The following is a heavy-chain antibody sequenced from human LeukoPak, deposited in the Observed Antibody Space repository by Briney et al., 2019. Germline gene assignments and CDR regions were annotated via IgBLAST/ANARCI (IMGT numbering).Heavy chain of an antibody. V-gene: IGHV1-8*03. CDR2: MNPNSGNT. J-gene: IGHJ4*02. CDR1: GYTFTSYD. CDR3: AKAQHIVVVTATPDY. D-gene: IGHD2-21*02. Sequence: GASVKVSCKASGYTFTSYDINWVRQATGQGLEWMGWMNPNSGNTGYAQKFQGRVTITRNTSISTAYMELSSLRAEDTAVYYCAKAQHIVVVTATPDYWGQGTLVTVSS.